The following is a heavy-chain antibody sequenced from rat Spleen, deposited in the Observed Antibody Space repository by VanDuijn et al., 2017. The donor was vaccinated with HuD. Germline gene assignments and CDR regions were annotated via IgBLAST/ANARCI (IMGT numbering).Heavy chain of an antibody. D-gene: IGHD1-12*02. Sequence: EVQLVESGGGLVQPGRSLKLSCVASGFTFNNYWMSWIRQAPGKGLEWVASITNTGGSIYYPDSVKGRFTISRDNAQNTLYLQMNSLQTEDTATYYCARDAYDGTYYYVFAYWGQGTLVTVSS. V-gene: IGHV5-31*01. CDR3: ARDAYDGTYYYVFAY. CDR1: GFTFNNYW. J-gene: IGHJ3*01. CDR2: ITNTGGSI.